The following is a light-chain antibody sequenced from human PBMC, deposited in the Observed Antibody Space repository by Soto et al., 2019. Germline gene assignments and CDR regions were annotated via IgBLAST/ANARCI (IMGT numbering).Light chain of an antibody. V-gene: IGKV3-15*01. CDR2: GAS. CDR3: XQYNNWPPAWT. Sequence: EIVMTQSPATLSVSPGERATLSCRASQSVSSNLAWYQQKPGQAPRLLIYGASTRATGIPARFSGSGSGTEFTLTISSLXSEDFAXYYXXQYNNWPPAWTFGQGTKVEIK. CDR1: QSVSSN. J-gene: IGKJ1*01.